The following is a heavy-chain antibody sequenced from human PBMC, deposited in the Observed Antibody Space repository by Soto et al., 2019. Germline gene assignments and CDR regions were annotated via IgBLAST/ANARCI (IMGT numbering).Heavy chain of an antibody. J-gene: IGHJ4*02. CDR3: ARVSEDLTSTFDY. V-gene: IGHV3-21*06. CDR1: GFTYTRYS. CDR2: ISSTTNYI. Sequence: EVQLVESGGGLVKPGGSLRLSSAASGFTYTRYSMNWVRQAPGKGLEWVSSISSTTNYIYYGDSMKGRFTISRDNAKNSLYLEMNSLRAEDTAVYYCARVSEDLTSTFDYWGQGPLGTVS.